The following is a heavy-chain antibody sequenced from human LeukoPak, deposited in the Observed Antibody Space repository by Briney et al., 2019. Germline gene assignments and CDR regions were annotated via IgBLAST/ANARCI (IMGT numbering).Heavy chain of an antibody. V-gene: IGHV6-1*01. D-gene: IGHD3-10*01. CDR3: TGGGLVRGLVSWFDP. CDR2: TYYRSKWYI. J-gene: IGHJ5*02. CDR1: GDSVSSNSAG. Sequence: SQTLSLTCAISGDSVSSNSAGWDWIRQSPSRGLEWLGRTYYRSKWYIDYATSVISRISINPDTSKNQFSPQLNSVTPEDTAVYYCTGGGLVRGLVSWFDPWGQGTLVTVSS.